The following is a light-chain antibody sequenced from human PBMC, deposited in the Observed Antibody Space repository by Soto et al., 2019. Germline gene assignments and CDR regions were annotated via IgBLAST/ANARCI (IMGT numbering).Light chain of an antibody. J-gene: IGLJ2*01. Sequence: QSVLTQPPSASGTPGQSVTIPCTGTSSDVGDYNYVSWYQQHPGKAPKLVIYEVSRRPSGGPDRFSGSKSGNTASLTVSGLQAEDEADYYCSSNAGSNNLVFGGGTKLTVL. CDR3: SSNAGSNNLV. CDR2: EVS. V-gene: IGLV2-8*01. CDR1: SSDVGDYNY.